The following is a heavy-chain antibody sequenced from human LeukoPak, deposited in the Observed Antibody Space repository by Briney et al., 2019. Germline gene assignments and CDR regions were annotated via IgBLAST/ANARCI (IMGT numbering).Heavy chain of an antibody. CDR2: INPNTGGT. D-gene: IGHD6-13*01. V-gene: IGHV1-2*02. Sequence: ASVKVSCKASGYTFTGYFVHWVRQAPGQGLQWMGWINPNTGGTNYAQKFQGRVTMTRDTSISTAYMELSRLRSDDTAVYYCARCPREAAAGNEGVDYWGQGTLVTVSS. CDR3: ARCPREAAAGNEGVDY. CDR1: GYTFTGYF. J-gene: IGHJ4*02.